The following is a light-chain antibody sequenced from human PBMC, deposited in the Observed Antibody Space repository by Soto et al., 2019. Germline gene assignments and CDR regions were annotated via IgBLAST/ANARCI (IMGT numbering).Light chain of an antibody. CDR3: QQHDTSPYT. Sequence: EIVLTQSPGTLSLSPGERATLSCRASQSVTSGHLAWYQQKPGQAPRLLVFATSGRPGVIPDRFSGSGPGTDFTLTISRLEPEDFAVYYCQQHDTSPYTFGQGTKVDIK. CDR1: QSVTSGH. J-gene: IGKJ2*01. V-gene: IGKV3-20*01. CDR2: ATS.